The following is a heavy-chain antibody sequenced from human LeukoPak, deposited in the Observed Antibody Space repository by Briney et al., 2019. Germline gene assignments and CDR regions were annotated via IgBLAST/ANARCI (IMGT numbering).Heavy chain of an antibody. CDR3: AKAETGYSSGLVVY. D-gene: IGHD6-19*01. J-gene: IGHJ4*02. CDR1: EFSVGSNY. CDR2: ISGSGGGT. Sequence: GGSLRLSCAASEFSVGSNYMTWVRQAPGKGLEWVSAISGSGGGTYYADSVKGRFTISRDNSKNTLYLQMNSLRAEDTSVYYCAKAETGYSSGLVVYWGQGTLVTVSS. V-gene: IGHV3-23*01.